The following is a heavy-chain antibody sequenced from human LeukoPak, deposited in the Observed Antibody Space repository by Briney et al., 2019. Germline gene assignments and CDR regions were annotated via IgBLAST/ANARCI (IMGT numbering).Heavy chain of an antibody. D-gene: IGHD6-19*01. Sequence: PGGSLRLSCAASGFTFSSYAKSWVRQAPGKGLEWVSAISGSGGSTYYADSVKGRFTISRDNSKNTLYLQMNSLRAEDTAVYYCAKDASYSSGWDLFDYWGQGTLVTVSS. J-gene: IGHJ4*02. CDR3: AKDASYSSGWDLFDY. CDR1: GFTFSSYA. V-gene: IGHV3-23*01. CDR2: ISGSGGST.